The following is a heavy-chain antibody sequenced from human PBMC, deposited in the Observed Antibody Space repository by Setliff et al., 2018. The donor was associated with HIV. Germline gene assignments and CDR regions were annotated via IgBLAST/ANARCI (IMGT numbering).Heavy chain of an antibody. CDR2: IYYTGST. D-gene: IGHD3-10*01. J-gene: IGHJ6*02. CDR1: GGSLSSSGNY. Sequence: LSLTCTVSGGSLSSSGNYWTWIRQRPGKGLEWIGYIYYTGSTYYHPSLKSRVLISVDTSNNLFSLSLRSVTAADTAVYYCARDLSPYGSGDPYYYYGMDVWGQGTTVTVS. CDR3: ARDLSPYGSGDPYYYYGMDV. V-gene: IGHV4-31*03.